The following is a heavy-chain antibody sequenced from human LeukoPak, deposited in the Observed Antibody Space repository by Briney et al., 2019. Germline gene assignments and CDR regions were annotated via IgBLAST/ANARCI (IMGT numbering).Heavy chain of an antibody. CDR1: GGSISSYY. Sequence: PSETLSLTCTVSGGSISSYYWSWIRQPPGKGLEWIGYIYYSGSTNYNPSLKSRVTISVDTSKNQFSQKLSSVTAADTAVYYCAREGSSGSYDWFDPWGQGTLVTVSS. CDR3: AREGSSGSYDWFDP. CDR2: IYYSGST. V-gene: IGHV4-59*01. D-gene: IGHD1-26*01. J-gene: IGHJ5*02.